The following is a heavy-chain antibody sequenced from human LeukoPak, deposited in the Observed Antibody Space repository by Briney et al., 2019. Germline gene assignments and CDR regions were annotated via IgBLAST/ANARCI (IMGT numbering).Heavy chain of an antibody. D-gene: IGHD4-11*01. CDR1: GGSFSGYY. CDR2: INHSGST. CDR3: ARGLQGLFDP. Sequence: SETLSLTCAVYGGSFSGYYWSWIRQPPGKGLEWIGEINHSGSTNYNPPLKSRVTISVDTSKNQFSLKLSSVTAADTAVYYCARGLQGLFDPWGQGTLVTVSS. V-gene: IGHV4-34*01. J-gene: IGHJ5*02.